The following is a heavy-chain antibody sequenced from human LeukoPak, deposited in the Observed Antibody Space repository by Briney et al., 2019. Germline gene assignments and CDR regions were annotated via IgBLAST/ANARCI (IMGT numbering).Heavy chain of an antibody. V-gene: IGHV3-53*01. Sequence: GGSLSLSCAASGFTVSSNYMTWDRQTPGKGLEWVSVIYSDGSTFYADSVKGRFTISRDSSKNTLYLQMNSLRAEDTAVYYCAIEPKVACWGQGALVTVSS. CDR2: IYSDGST. CDR1: GFTVSSNY. J-gene: IGHJ4*02. CDR3: AIEPKVAC.